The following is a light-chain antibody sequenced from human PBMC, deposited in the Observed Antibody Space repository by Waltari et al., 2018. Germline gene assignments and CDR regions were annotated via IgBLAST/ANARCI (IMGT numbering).Light chain of an antibody. CDR1: VLAEKY. CDR2: YDN. Sequence: YDLTQPFSVSVSPGQTATITCSGDVLAEKYVRWFQQKPGQAPVVVISYDNDRAAGIPERFSGSNSGNTATLTISRVEAGDEADYYCQVWDANTDPGVFGTGTEVTVL. V-gene: IGLV3-21*01. CDR3: QVWDANTDPGV. J-gene: IGLJ1*01.